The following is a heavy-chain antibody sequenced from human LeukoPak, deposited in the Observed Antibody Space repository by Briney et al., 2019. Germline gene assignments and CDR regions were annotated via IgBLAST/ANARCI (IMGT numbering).Heavy chain of an antibody. CDR3: AKDLAKAGYGDYYFDY. D-gene: IGHD4-17*01. CDR1: GFTFSSYA. CDR2: ISGSGGST. V-gene: IGHV3-23*01. J-gene: IGHJ4*02. Sequence: GGSLRLSCAASGFTFSSYAMSWVRQALGKGLEWVSGISGSGGSTYYADSVKGRFTISRDNSKNTLYLQMNSLRAEDTAVYYCAKDLAKAGYGDYYFDYWGQGTLVTVS.